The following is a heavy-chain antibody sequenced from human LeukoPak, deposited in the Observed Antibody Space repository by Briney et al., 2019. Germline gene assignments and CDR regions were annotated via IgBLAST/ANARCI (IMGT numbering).Heavy chain of an antibody. CDR1: GYTFTGYY. D-gene: IGHD1-20*01. CDR2: INPNSGGT. CDR3: ARGITGTTWFDY. V-gene: IGHV1-2*02. Sequence: GASVKVSCKASGYTFTGYYMNWVRQAPGQGPEWMGWINPNSGGTKYAQKFQGRVTMTRDMSTSTVYMELSSLRSEDTAVYYCARGITGTTWFDYWGQGTLVTVSS. J-gene: IGHJ4*02.